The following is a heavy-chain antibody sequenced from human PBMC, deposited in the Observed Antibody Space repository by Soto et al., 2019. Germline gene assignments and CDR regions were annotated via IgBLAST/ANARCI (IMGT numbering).Heavy chain of an antibody. D-gene: IGHD3-3*01. CDR1: GFSLTTSGVC. J-gene: IGHJ4*02. CDR3: AHRVLRTVFGLVTTTAIYFDF. Sequence: QITLNESGPTVVSPTETLTLTCRFSGFSLTTSGVCVGWIRQSPGKAPEWLALIYWDDDKSYSASLKSRLTITTDTSKNQVVLTVSDLDPTDTATYYCAHRVLRTVFGLVTTTAIYFDFWGQGTPVAVSS. CDR2: IYWDDDK. V-gene: IGHV2-5*02.